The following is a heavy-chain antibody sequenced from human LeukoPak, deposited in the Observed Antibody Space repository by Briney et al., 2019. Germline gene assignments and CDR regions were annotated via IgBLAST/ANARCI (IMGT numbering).Heavy chain of an antibody. CDR1: GFTFSSYA. V-gene: IGHV3-23*01. Sequence: GGSLRLSCAASGFTFSSYAMSWVRQAPGKGLEWVSAISGSGGSTYYADSVKGRFTISRDNSKNTLYLQMNSLRAEDTAVYYCAIAPPWRGGYSYGPIDYWGQGTLVTVSS. D-gene: IGHD5-18*01. J-gene: IGHJ4*02. CDR3: AIAPPWRGGYSYGPIDY. CDR2: ISGSGGST.